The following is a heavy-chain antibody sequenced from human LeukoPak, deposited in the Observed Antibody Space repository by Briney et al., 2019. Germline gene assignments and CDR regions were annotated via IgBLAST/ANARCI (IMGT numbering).Heavy chain of an antibody. CDR3: AKGSYYDSSGSFYFDY. D-gene: IGHD3-22*01. CDR2: ISGSGDNT. V-gene: IGHV3-23*01. J-gene: IGHJ4*02. CDR1: GFTFSSYA. Sequence: GSLRLSCAASGFTFSSYAMSWVRQAPGKGLEWVSGISGSGDNTYYADSVKRRFTISRDNSKNTLYVQVNSLGTEDTAAYYCAKGSYYDSSGSFYFDYWGQGTLVTVSS.